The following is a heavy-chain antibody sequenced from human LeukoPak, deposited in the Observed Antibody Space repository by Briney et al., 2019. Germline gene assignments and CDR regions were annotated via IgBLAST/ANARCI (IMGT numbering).Heavy chain of an antibody. CDR2: INHSGST. Sequence: SETLSLTCAVYGGSFSGYYWSWIRQPPGKGLEWIGEINHSGSTNYNPSLKSRVNITVDTYKNNFSLKLSSVPAADRPVFYCARGRKLYGSGPSYYYYMDVWGKGTTVTVSS. D-gene: IGHD3-10*01. J-gene: IGHJ6*03. CDR1: GGSFSGYY. CDR3: ARGRKLYGSGPSYYYYMDV. V-gene: IGHV4-34*01.